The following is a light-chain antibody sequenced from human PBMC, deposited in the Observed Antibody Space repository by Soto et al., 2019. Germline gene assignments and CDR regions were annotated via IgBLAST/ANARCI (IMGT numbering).Light chain of an antibody. V-gene: IGKV3-20*01. CDR2: GAS. J-gene: IGKJ1*01. CDR1: QSVSSSY. CDR3: QQYGSSAT. Sequence: EIVLTQSPGTLSLSPGERATLSCRASQSVSSSYLAWYQQKPGQAPRLLIYGASSRATGIPDRFSGSGSGTDFTLTISRLEPEDVAVYYCQQYGSSATFGPGTKVELK.